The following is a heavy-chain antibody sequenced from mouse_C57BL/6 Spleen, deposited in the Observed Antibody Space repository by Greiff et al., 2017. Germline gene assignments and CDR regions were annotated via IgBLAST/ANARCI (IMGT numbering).Heavy chain of an antibody. CDR3: ARDYGSTGEGY. CDR1: GYTFTSYW. D-gene: IGHD1-1*01. V-gene: IGHV1-50*01. J-gene: IGHJ2*01. CDR2: IDPSDSYT. Sequence: QVQLQQPGAELVKPGASVKLSCKASGYTFTSYWMQWVKQRPGQGLEWIGEIDPSDSYTNYNQKFKGKATLTVDTSSSTAYMQLSSLTSEDSAVYYCARDYGSTGEGYWGQGTTLTVSS.